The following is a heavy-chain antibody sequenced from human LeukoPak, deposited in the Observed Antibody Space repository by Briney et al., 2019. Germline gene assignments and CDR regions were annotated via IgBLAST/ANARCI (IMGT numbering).Heavy chain of an antibody. Sequence: PSETLSLTCTVSGGSISSGGYYWSWIRQHPGKGLEWIGYIYYSGSTYYNPSLKGRVTISVDTSKNQFSLKLSSVTAADTAVYYCARGYCSSTSCYGLDYWGQGTLVTVSS. CDR2: IYYSGST. CDR1: GGSISSGGYY. J-gene: IGHJ4*02. V-gene: IGHV4-31*03. CDR3: ARGYCSSTSCYGLDY. D-gene: IGHD2-2*01.